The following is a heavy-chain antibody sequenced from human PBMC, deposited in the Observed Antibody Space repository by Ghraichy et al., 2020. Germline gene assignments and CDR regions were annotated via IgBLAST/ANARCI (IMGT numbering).Heavy chain of an antibody. CDR3: ARFNDYSNYFYYYYYMDV. CDR2: ISSSSSYT. CDR1: GFTFSDYY. D-gene: IGHD4-11*01. V-gene: IGHV3-11*03. Sequence: GGSLRLSCAASGFTFSDYYMSWIRQAPGKGLEWVSYISSSSSYTNYADSVKGRFTISRDNAKNSLYLQMNSLRAEDTAVYYCARFNDYSNYFYYYYYMDVWGKGTRSPSP. J-gene: IGHJ6*03.